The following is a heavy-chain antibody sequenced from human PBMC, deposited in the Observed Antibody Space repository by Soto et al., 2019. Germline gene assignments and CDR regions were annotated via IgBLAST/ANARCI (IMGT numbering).Heavy chain of an antibody. J-gene: IGHJ4*02. CDR3: ARTLSWRRGPFDS. D-gene: IGHD2-15*01. CDR1: GFIFNTYS. Sequence: GSLRLSCAASGFIFNTYSMNWVRQAPGKGPEWVSYISGSSQIIFYADSVRGRFTISRDNANNSTYLQMVSLRDEDTAVYYCARTLSWRRGPFDSWGQGTLVTVSS. V-gene: IGHV3-48*02. CDR2: ISGSSQII.